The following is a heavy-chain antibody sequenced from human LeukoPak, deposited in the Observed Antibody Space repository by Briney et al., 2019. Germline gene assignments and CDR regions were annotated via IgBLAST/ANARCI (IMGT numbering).Heavy chain of an antibody. CDR3: AKDLDYTTYGYYFDY. D-gene: IGHD4-11*01. CDR1: VFTSSSYV. J-gene: IGHJ4*02. V-gene: IGHV3-23*01. CDR2: IGAGGTFT. Sequence: AGSLTLSSTHSVFTSSSYVLNSVRQAPGKGLEWVSGIGAGGTFTYYVDSVKGRFTIFRENSRNTLYLQMNSLSADDTAVYYCAKDLDYTTYGYYFDYWGQGTLVTVSS.